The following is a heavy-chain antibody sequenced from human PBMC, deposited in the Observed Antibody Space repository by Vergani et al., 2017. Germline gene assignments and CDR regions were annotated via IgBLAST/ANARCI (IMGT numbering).Heavy chain of an antibody. CDR3: TKGSRGYTGYFFDY. CDR2: VSGSSATP. J-gene: IGHJ4*02. D-gene: IGHD5-12*01. Sequence: EVLLLESGGGLVQPGGSLRLSCEASGFSFPGYAMSWVRQAPGKGLEWVSSVSGSSATPYYADSVKGRFIISRDNSKNTLHLQMNSLRADDTAVYYCTKGSRGYTGYFFDYWGQGTLATVSS. CDR1: GFSFPGYA. V-gene: IGHV3-23*01.